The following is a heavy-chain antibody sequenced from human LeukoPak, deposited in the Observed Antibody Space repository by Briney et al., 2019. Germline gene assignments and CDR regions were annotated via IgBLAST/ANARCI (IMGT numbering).Heavy chain of an antibody. J-gene: IGHJ4*02. Sequence: RWASVKVSCKASGGTLSSYAISWVRQAPGQGLEWMGGIIPIFGTANYAQKFQGRVTITADKSTSTAYMELSSLRSEDTAVYYCAREGSCYYGSGSYCNFDYWGQGTLVTVSS. D-gene: IGHD3-10*01. CDR1: GGTLSSYA. CDR2: IIPIFGTA. V-gene: IGHV1-69*06. CDR3: AREGSCYYGSGSYCNFDY.